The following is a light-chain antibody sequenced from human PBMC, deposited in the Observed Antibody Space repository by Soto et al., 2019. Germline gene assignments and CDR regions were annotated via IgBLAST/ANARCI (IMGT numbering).Light chain of an antibody. Sequence: DIQMTQSPSTLSASVGDRVTITCRGSQSISSWLAWYQQKPGKAPKLLIYDASSLESGVTSRFSGSGSGTEFTLTISSLQPDDFATYYCQQYNSLWTFGQGTKVDIK. CDR2: DAS. CDR1: QSISSW. CDR3: QQYNSLWT. J-gene: IGKJ1*01. V-gene: IGKV1-5*01.